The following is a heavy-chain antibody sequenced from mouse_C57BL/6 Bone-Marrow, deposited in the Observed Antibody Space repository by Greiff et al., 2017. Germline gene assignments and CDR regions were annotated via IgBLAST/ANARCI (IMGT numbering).Heavy chain of an antibody. V-gene: IGHV1-39*01. CDR2: INPNYGTT. D-gene: IGHD2-5*01. J-gene: IGHJ2*01. CDR3: VYSNYGVFLFDY. Sequence: VQLQQSGPELVKPGASVKISCKASGYSFTDYNMNWVKQSNGKSLEWIGVINPNYGTTSYNQKFKGKATLTVDQSSSTAYMQLNSLTSEDSAVXYCVYSNYGVFLFDYWGQGTTLTVSS. CDR1: GYSFTDYN.